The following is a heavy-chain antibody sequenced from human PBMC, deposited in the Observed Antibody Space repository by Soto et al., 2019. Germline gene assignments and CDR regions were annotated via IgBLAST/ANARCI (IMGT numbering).Heavy chain of an antibody. V-gene: IGHV4-61*01. Sequence: RSLTCTVSGGSVSSGRFYWSWIRQPPGKGLEWIGYIYYSGSTKYNSSLRSRVTISVDTSKNQFSLKLTSVTAADTAVYYCARSGSGSGWLGGQGTLVTVSS. CDR2: IYYSGST. CDR1: GGSVSSGRFY. CDR3: ARSGSGSGWL. J-gene: IGHJ4*02. D-gene: IGHD6-19*01.